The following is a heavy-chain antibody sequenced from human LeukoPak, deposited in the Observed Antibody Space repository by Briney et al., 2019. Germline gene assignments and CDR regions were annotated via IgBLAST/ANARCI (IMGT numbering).Heavy chain of an antibody. CDR1: GFTFSSYW. D-gene: IGHD4-11*01. J-gene: IGHJ6*03. CDR3: ARCMTTVTRNNYYYYYMDV. V-gene: IGHV3-7*01. Sequence: PGGSLRLSCAASGFTFSSYWMSWVRQAPGKGLEWVANIKQDGSEKYYVDSVKGRFTISRDNAKNSLYLQMNSLRAEDTAVYYCARCMTTVTRNNYYYYYMDVWGKGTTVTVSS. CDR2: IKQDGSEK.